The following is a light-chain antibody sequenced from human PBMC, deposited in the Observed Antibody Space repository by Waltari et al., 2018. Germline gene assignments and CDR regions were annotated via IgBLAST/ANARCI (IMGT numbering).Light chain of an antibody. J-gene: IGLJ3*02. V-gene: IGLV8-61*01. CDR1: SGSVSSTSY. CDR2: KGI. CDR3: SMYMGSGVWV. Sequence: QTVVTQEPSLSVSHGGTVTLTCALSSGSVSSTSYPTWYQQTPGQPPRTPVYKGISRYSGGRVRFCGSIRGNTAALTITGAQADDESDYYCSMYMGSGVWVFDGGTKVTVL.